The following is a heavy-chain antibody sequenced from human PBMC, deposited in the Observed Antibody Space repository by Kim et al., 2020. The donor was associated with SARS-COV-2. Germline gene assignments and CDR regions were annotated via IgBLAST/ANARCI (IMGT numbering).Heavy chain of an antibody. J-gene: IGHJ4*02. CDR3: ARGLGGDYYFDY. V-gene: IGHV3-13*01. D-gene: IGHD3-16*01. Sequence: YYPGSVKSRFTISRENAKNSLYLQMNSLRAGDTAVYYCARGLGGDYYFDYWGQGTLVTVSS.